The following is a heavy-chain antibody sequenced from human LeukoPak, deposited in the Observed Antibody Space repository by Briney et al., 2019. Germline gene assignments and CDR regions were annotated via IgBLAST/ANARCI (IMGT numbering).Heavy chain of an antibody. CDR2: INGSGGST. D-gene: IGHD3-3*01. CDR3: AKDCLFGVVIMVVSDY. J-gene: IGHJ4*02. V-gene: IGHV3-23*01. Sequence: GGSLRLSCAASGFTFSSYAMSWVRQAPGKGLEWVSAINGSGGSTYYADSVKGRFTISRANYKNTLYLEMNSLRAEDTVLYYCAKDCLFGVVIMVVSDYWGQGSLVTVSS. CDR1: GFTFSSYA.